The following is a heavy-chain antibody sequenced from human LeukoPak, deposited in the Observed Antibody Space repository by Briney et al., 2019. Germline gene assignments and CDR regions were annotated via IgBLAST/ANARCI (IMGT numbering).Heavy chain of an antibody. V-gene: IGHV3-23*01. CDR1: GFTFSSYA. CDR3: ARDNDFWSGYSDY. Sequence: GGSLRLSFAASGFTFSSYAMSWVRQAPGKGLEWVSAISGSGGSTYYADSVKGRFTISRDNSKNTLYLQMNSLRAEDTAVYYCARDNDFWSGYSDYWGQGTLVTVSS. J-gene: IGHJ4*02. CDR2: ISGSGGST. D-gene: IGHD3-3*01.